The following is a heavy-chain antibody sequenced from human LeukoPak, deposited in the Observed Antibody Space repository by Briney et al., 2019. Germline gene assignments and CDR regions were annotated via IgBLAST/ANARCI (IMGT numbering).Heavy chain of an antibody. Sequence: PSETLSLTCTVSGGTISSYYWNWIRQPPGKGLEWIGYIHYSGSTKYNPSLKSRVTISVDTSKNQFSLRLSSVTAADTAVYYCARWYSSGWAFDYWGQGTLVTVSS. CDR3: ARWYSSGWAFDY. CDR2: IHYSGST. CDR1: GGTISSYY. D-gene: IGHD6-19*01. J-gene: IGHJ4*02. V-gene: IGHV4-59*08.